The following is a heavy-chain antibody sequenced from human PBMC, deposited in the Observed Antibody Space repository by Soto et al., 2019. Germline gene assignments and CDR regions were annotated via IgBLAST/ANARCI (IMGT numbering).Heavy chain of an antibody. V-gene: IGHV4-4*02. CDR1: SGSISSSNW. Sequence: QVQLQESGPGLVNPSGTLSLTCAVSSGSISSSNWWSWVRQPPGKGLEWIGEIYHSGSTNYNPSLKSRVTISVDKSKNQFSLKLSSVTAADTAVYYCARVTKYYDILTGYGSYGNWFDPWGQGTLVTVSS. J-gene: IGHJ5*02. CDR2: IYHSGST. D-gene: IGHD3-9*01. CDR3: ARVTKYYDILTGYGSYGNWFDP.